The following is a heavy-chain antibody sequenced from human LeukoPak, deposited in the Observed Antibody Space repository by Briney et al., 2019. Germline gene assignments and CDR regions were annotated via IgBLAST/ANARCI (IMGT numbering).Heavy chain of an antibody. CDR1: GFTFSDYY. Sequence: PGGSLRLSCAASGFTFSDYYMSWIRQAPGKGLEWVSYISSSGSTIYYADSVKGRFTISRDNANNSLHLQMSSLRAEDTAFYYCARVAAAVPDQWGQGTLVTVSS. V-gene: IGHV3-11*04. CDR2: ISSSGSTI. D-gene: IGHD6-13*01. CDR3: ARVAAAVPDQ. J-gene: IGHJ5*02.